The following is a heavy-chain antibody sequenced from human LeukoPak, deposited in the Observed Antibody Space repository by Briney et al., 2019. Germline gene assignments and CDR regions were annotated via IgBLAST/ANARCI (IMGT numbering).Heavy chain of an antibody. CDR3: ASAYDSSGYYYFDY. Sequence: PSQTLSLTCTVSGGSISSGGYYCSWIRQHPGKGLEWIGYIYYSGSTYYNPSLKSRVTISVDTSKNQFSLKLSSVTAADTAVYYCASAYDSSGYYYFDYWGQGTLVTVSS. V-gene: IGHV4-31*03. CDR1: GGSISSGGYY. D-gene: IGHD3-22*01. J-gene: IGHJ4*02. CDR2: IYYSGST.